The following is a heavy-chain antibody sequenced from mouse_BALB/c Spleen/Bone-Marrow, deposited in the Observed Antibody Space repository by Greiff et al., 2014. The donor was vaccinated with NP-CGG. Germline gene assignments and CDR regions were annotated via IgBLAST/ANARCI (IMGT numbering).Heavy chain of an antibody. CDR2: IDPSDSYT. Sequence: VQRVESGAELVKPGASVKMSCKASGYTFTSYWMHWVKQRPGQGLEWIGVIDPSDSYTSYNQEFKGKATLTVDTSSSTAYMQLSSLTSEDSAVYYCTRGDYDWYFDVWGAGTTVTVSS. CDR3: TRGDYDWYFDV. V-gene: IGHV1S127*01. CDR1: GYTFTSYW. J-gene: IGHJ1*01. D-gene: IGHD2-4*01.